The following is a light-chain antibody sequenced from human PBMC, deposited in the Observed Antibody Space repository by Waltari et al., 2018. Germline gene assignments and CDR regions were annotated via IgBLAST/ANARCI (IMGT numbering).Light chain of an antibody. J-gene: IGKJ5*01. CDR3: QQYHKSPIT. CDR2: EAS. CDR1: QSINRW. Sequence: DIQMTQSPFTLSASVGDRVTVTCRASQSINRWLSWYQQKQGKATKLLMYEASNLESGVPSRFSGSGSGTEFTLTISSLQPDDLATYYCQQYHKSPITFGQGTRLEIK. V-gene: IGKV1-5*03.